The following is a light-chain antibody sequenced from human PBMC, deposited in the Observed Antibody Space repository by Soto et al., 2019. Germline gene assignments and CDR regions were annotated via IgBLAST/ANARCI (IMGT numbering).Light chain of an antibody. CDR1: QSVSTN. CDR2: DAS. V-gene: IGKV3-20*01. J-gene: IGKJ4*01. CDR3: QHYDSSPT. Sequence: EIVVTQSPAPLSVSPGERATLSCRASQSVSTNLAWYQQKPGQAPRLLSYDASNRATGIPARFSGSGSGTDFTLTISGLEPEDFAVYSCQHYDSSPTFGGGTKVDIK.